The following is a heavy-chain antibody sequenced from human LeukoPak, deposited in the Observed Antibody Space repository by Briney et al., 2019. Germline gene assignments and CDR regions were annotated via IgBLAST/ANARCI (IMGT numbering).Heavy chain of an antibody. J-gene: IGHJ5*02. CDR1: GYTFTNYY. CDR2: INPSGGGT. Sequence: ASVKVSCKASGYTFTNYYMHWVRQAPGQGLEWMGIINPSGGGTTYAQKLQGRVSMTRDTSTSTFYMDLSSLRSEDTAVYYCARHPSNYYDSSGYFGCFDPWGQGTLVTVSS. V-gene: IGHV1-46*01. CDR3: ARHPSNYYDSSGYFGCFDP. D-gene: IGHD3-22*01.